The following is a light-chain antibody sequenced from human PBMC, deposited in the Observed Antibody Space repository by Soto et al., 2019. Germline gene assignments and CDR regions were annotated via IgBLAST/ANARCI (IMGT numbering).Light chain of an antibody. CDR3: QRYGSP. V-gene: IGKV3-20*01. CDR1: QSVSSSY. CDR2: GAS. Sequence: IVLTHSPVTLSLSPGERASLSCRASQSVSSSYLAWYQQKPGQAPRLLIYGASSRATGIPDRFSGSGSGTDFTLTISRLECEDFAVYYCQRYGSPCAGGTKVDI. J-gene: IGKJ4*01.